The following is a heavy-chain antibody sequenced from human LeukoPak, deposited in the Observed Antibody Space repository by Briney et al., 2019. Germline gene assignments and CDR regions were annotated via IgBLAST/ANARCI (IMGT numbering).Heavy chain of an antibody. CDR1: GFTFSSYG. CDR2: IWYDGSNK. CDR3: ARGIAVAGHRMYYFDY. V-gene: IGHV3-33*01. D-gene: IGHD6-19*01. Sequence: GGSLRLSCAASGFTFSSYGMHWVRQAPGKGLEWVAVIWYDGSNKYYADSVKGRFTISRDNSKNTLYLQMNSLRAEDTAVYYCARGIAVAGHRMYYFDYWGQGTLVTVSS. J-gene: IGHJ4*02.